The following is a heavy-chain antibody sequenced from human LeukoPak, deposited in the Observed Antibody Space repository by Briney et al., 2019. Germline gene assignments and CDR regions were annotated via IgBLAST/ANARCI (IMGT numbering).Heavy chain of an antibody. J-gene: IGHJ4*02. V-gene: IGHV3-30-3*01. CDR1: GFTFSSYA. CDR2: ISYDGSNK. Sequence: PGGSLRLSCAASGFTFSSYAMHWVRQAPGKGLEWVAVISYDGSNKYYADSVKGRFTISRDNSKNTLYLQMNSLRAEDTAVYYCAKGAFPMAVAGTPFDYWGQGTLVTVSS. CDR3: AKGAFPMAVAGTPFDY. D-gene: IGHD6-19*01.